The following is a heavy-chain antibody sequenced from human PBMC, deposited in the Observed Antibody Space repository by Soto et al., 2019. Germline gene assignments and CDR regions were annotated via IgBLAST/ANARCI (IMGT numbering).Heavy chain of an antibody. V-gene: IGHV3-23*01. D-gene: IGHD6-13*01. J-gene: IGHJ4*02. CDR2: ISGIGGST. CDR1: GFTFTDYA. CDR3: ARGSSGYISSWYYFDY. Sequence: GGSLRLSCAASGFTFTDYALSWVRQAPGKGLEWVATISGIGGSTYLADSVKGRLSISRDSSKNTVSLLMNSLRAEDTAVYFCARGSSGYISSWYYFDYWGRGTMVTVYS.